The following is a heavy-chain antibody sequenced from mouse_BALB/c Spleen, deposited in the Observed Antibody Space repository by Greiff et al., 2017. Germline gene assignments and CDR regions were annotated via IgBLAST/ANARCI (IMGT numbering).Heavy chain of an antibody. V-gene: IGHV1S137*01. CDR1: GYTFTDYA. J-gene: IGHJ4*01. CDR2: ISTYYGDA. CDR3: ARARYNYYAMDY. Sequence: QVQLKESGAELVRPGVSVKISCKGSGYTFTDYAMHWVKQSHAKSLEWIGVISTYYGDASYNQKFKGKATMTVDKSSSTAYMELARLTSEDSAIYYCARARYNYYAMDYWGQGTSVTVSS. D-gene: IGHD2-14*01.